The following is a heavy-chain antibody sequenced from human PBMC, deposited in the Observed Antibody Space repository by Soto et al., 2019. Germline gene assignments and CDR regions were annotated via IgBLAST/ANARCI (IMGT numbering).Heavy chain of an antibody. Sequence: SETLSLTCAVYGGTFSGYFWSWVRQPPGKGLEWIGEIDHNGNNNINPSLKSRVTLSVDTSKNQISLTLTSVTAADTAVYFCARDLRYFPYWGEGTLVTVSS. V-gene: IGHV4-34*01. CDR3: ARDLRYFPY. CDR1: GGTFSGYF. J-gene: IGHJ4*02. CDR2: IDHNGNN. D-gene: IGHD3-10*01.